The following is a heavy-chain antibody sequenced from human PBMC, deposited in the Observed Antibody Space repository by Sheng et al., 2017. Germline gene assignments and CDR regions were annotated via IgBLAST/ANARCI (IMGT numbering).Heavy chain of an antibody. CDR2: ISSXGSTI. V-gene: IGHV3-48*03. D-gene: IGHD2-15*01. J-gene: IGHJ6*02. Sequence: TASGFTFSSYEMNWVRQAPGKGLEWVSYISSXGSTIYYADSVKGRFTASRDNAKNSLYLQMTSLRAEDTAVYYCARYTPFGGYYYYGMDVWGQGTTVTVSS. CDR1: GFTFSSYE. CDR3: ARYTPFGGYYYYGMDV.